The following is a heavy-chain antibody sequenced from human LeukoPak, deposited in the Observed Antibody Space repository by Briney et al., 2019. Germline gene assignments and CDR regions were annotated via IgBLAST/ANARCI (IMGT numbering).Heavy chain of an antibody. D-gene: IGHD6-19*01. J-gene: IGHJ4*02. CDR3: ARRGRYSSGWYADY. Sequence: GESLKISCKCSGYSFTSYWIGWVRQMPGKGLEWMGIIYPGDSGSRYSPSYQGQVTISADKSISTAYLQWSSLKASDTAMYYCARRGRYSSGWYADYWGQGTLVTVSS. CDR1: GYSFTSYW. CDR2: IYPGDSGS. V-gene: IGHV5-51*01.